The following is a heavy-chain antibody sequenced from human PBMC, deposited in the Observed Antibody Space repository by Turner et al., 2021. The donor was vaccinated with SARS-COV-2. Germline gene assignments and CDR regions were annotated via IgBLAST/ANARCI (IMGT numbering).Heavy chain of an antibody. Sequence: EVQLVASGGGLVQPGGSLRLSCSASGFPFSSYAMHWVRQAPGKGLEDVSAISGNGGSTYYADSVKGRFTISRDNSKNTLYLQMSSLRAEDTAVYYCVKGSYWGQGTLVTVSS. V-gene: IGHV3-64D*06. CDR3: VKGSY. CDR2: ISGNGGST. CDR1: GFPFSSYA. J-gene: IGHJ4*02.